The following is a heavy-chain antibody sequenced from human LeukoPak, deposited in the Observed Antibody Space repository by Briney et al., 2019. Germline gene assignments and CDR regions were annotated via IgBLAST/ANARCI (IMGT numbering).Heavy chain of an antibody. CDR1: GYSFILYG. Sequence: ASVKVSCKTSGYSFILYGISWVRQAPRQGAEWMGWISTSTGDTKYTQKFQGRVTLTTDTSTSTAYMELSSLRSDDTAVYYCARDDNYGIFVNVDYWGQGTLVTVSS. CDR3: ARDDNYGIFVNVDY. CDR2: ISTSTGDT. D-gene: IGHD4-11*01. V-gene: IGHV1-18*01. J-gene: IGHJ4*02.